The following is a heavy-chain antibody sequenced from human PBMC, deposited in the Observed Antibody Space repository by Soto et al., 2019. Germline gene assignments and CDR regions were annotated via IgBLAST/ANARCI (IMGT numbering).Heavy chain of an antibody. CDR3: ARGGVGRYCSSTSCYTWVFDY. V-gene: IGHV3-74*01. Sequence: GGSLRLSGAASGFTFSSYWMHWVRQATGKGLVWVSRINSDGSSTSYADSVKGRHTSSRNTTKNTLYLQMNGLRAEDTAVYYCARGGVGRYCSSTSCYTWVFDYWGQGTLVTVSS. CDR1: GFTFSSYW. CDR2: INSDGSST. J-gene: IGHJ4*02. D-gene: IGHD2-2*02.